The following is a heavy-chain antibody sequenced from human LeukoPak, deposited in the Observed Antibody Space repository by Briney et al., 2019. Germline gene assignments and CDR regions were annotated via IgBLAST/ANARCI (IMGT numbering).Heavy chain of an antibody. V-gene: IGHV3-30*04. CDR2: ISYDGSNK. CDR1: GFTFSSYA. CDR3: AREAAASRDAFDI. D-gene: IGHD6-13*01. J-gene: IGHJ3*02. Sequence: GGSLRLSCAASGFTFSSYAMHWVRQAPGKGLEWVAVISYDGSNKYYADSVKGRFTISRDNSKNTLYLQMNSLRAEDTAVYYCAREAAASRDAFDIWGQGTMVTVSS.